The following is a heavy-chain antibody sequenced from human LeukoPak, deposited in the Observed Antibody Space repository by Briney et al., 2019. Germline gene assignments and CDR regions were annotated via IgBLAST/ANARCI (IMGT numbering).Heavy chain of an antibody. J-gene: IGHJ4*02. CDR3: SRDSSGYLSSYYFDY. Sequence: PGRSLRLSCAASGFTFSSYAMHWVHQAPGKGLEWVAVLSYDGSTKYYADSVKGRFTISRDNSKNTLYLQMNSLRAEDTAVYYCSRDSSGYLSSYYFDYWGQGTLVTVSS. D-gene: IGHD3-22*01. CDR2: LSYDGSTK. V-gene: IGHV3-30*04. CDR1: GFTFSSYA.